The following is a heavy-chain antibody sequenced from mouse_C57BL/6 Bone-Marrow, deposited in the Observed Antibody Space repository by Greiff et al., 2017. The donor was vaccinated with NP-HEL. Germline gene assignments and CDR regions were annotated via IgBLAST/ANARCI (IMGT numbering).Heavy chain of an antibody. J-gene: IGHJ2*01. Sequence: VQLQQSGAELVKPGASVKLSCKASGYTFTSYDISWVKQRPGQGLEWIGLIYPRDGSTNYNEKFKGKATLTVDTSSSTAYMELHSLTSEDSAVYFCASKSNYVDYWGQGTTLTVSS. D-gene: IGHD5-1*01. CDR1: GYTFTSYD. CDR2: IYPRDGST. V-gene: IGHV1-85*01. CDR3: ASKSNYVDY.